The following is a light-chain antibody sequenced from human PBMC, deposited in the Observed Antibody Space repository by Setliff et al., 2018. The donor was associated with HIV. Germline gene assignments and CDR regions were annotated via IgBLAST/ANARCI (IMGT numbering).Light chain of an antibody. J-gene: IGLJ1*01. CDR2: EVT. V-gene: IGLV2-14*01. Sequence: QSALAQPASVSGSPGQSITISCTGTSGDIGAFTFVSWYQQYPGKAPKLLIYEVTERPSGVPARFAGFKSGNTASLIISGLQAEDEADYYCSSFGRNSLFVFGSGTKVTVL. CDR1: SGDIGAFTF. CDR3: SSFGRNSLFV.